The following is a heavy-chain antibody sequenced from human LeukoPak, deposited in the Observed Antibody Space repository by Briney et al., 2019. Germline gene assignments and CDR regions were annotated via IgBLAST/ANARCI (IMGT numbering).Heavy chain of an antibody. D-gene: IGHD5-18*01. J-gene: IGHJ4*02. CDR3: ARDGGYSYGSI. V-gene: IGHV4-59*01. CDR2: IYYSGST. CDR1: GGSISSYY. Sequence: KPSETLSLTCTVSGGSISSYYWSWIRQPPGKGLEWIGYIYYSGSTNYNPSLKSRVTISVDTSKNQFSLKLSSVTAADTAVYYCARDGGYSYGSIWGQGTLVTVSS.